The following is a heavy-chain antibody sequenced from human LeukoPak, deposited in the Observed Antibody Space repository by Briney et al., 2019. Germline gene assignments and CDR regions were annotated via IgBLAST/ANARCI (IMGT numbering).Heavy chain of an antibody. Sequence: NASETLSLTCAVYGGSFSGYYWSWIRQPPGKGLEWIGEINHSGGTNYNPSLKSRVTISVDTSKNQFSLKLSSVTAADTAVYYCASFYSSGYYYEDYWGQGTLVTVSS. V-gene: IGHV4-34*01. CDR1: GGSFSGYY. J-gene: IGHJ4*02. CDR2: INHSGGT. D-gene: IGHD3-22*01. CDR3: ASFYSSGYYYEDY.